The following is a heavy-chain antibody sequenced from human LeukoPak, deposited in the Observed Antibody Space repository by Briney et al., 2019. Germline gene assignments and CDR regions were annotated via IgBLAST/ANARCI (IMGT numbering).Heavy chain of an antibody. V-gene: IGHV1-2*02. Sequence: ASVKVSCKASGYTFTGYYMHWVRQAPGQGLEWMGWINPNSGGTNYAQKFQGRVTMTRDTSISTAYMELSRLRSDDTAVYYCARGTPLSHSSGYYGYDYWGQGTLVTVSS. J-gene: IGHJ4*02. CDR3: ARGTPLSHSSGYYGYDY. CDR1: GYTFTGYY. D-gene: IGHD3-22*01. CDR2: INPNSGGT.